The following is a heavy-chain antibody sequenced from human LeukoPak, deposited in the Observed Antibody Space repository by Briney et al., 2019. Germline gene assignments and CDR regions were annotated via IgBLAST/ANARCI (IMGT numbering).Heavy chain of an antibody. CDR3: ARDRGGGHMDV. V-gene: IGHV3-13*01. J-gene: IGHJ6*03. CDR2: IDTTGYT. CDR1: GFTFSTYD. D-gene: IGHD2-15*01. Sequence: PGGSLRLSCAASGFTFSTYDMHWVRQATGKGLEWVSAIDTTGYTYYPGSVKGRFTISRENAKNSLYLQMNSLRAGDTAVYYCARDRGGGHMDVWGKGTTVTISS.